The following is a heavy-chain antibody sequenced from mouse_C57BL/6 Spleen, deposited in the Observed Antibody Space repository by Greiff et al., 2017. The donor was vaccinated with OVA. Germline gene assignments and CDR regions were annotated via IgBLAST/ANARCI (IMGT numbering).Heavy chain of an antibody. CDR2: ISIGGDYS. D-gene: IGHD2-4*01. Sequence: EVKVIESGEGLVKPGGSLKLSCAASGFTFSSYAMSWFRQTPEKRLEWVAYISIGGDYSYYADTVKGRFTISRDNARNTLYLQMSSLKSEDTAMYYCTRDEDYFAYWGQGTLVTVSA. V-gene: IGHV5-9-1*02. CDR3: TRDEDYFAY. CDR1: GFTFSSYA. J-gene: IGHJ3*01.